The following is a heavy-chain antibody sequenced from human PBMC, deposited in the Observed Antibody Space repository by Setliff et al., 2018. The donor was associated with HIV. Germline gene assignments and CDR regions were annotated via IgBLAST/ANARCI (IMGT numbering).Heavy chain of an antibody. CDR2: FDPEDGET. V-gene: IGHV1-24*01. CDR3: AILHYYGSGSWVGNY. CDR1: GYTLTELS. Sequence: ASVKVSCKASGYTLTELSMHWVRQAPGKGLEWMGGFDPEDGETIYAQKFQGRVTMTEDTSTDTAYMELSSLRSEDTAVYYCAILHYYGSGSWVGNYWGQGTLVTVSS. D-gene: IGHD3-10*01. J-gene: IGHJ4*02.